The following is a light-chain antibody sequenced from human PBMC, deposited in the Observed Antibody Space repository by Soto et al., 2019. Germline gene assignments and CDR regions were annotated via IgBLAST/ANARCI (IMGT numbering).Light chain of an antibody. J-gene: IGLJ2*01. CDR2: DTN. CDR3: ATWDASLNAGV. CDR1: TSNIGNNY. Sequence: QSVLTQPPSVSAAPGQTVTISCSGTTSNIGNNYVSWDQQLPGTAPKLLIYDTNERPSGIPDRFSGSKSGTSATLGITGLQTGDEADYYCATWDASLNAGVFGGGTQLTVL. V-gene: IGLV1-51*01.